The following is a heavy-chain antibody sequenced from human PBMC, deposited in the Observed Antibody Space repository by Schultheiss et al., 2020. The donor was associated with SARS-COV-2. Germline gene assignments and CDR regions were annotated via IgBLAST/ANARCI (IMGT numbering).Heavy chain of an antibody. CDR1: GFTFSRYG. CDR3: ARWGGYTFTVEAKYDY. CDR2: IWYDGSKQ. V-gene: IGHV3-33*01. D-gene: IGHD5-18*01. Sequence: GESLKISCAASGFTFSRYGMYWVRQAPGKGLEWLAVIWYDGSKQYYADSVKGRFTVSRDNSKNTLFLQMDSLRAEDTAIYYCARWGGYTFTVEAKYDYWGQGALVTVSS. J-gene: IGHJ4*02.